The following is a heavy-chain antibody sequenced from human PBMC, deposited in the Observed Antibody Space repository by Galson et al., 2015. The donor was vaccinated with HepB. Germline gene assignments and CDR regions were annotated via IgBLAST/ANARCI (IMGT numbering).Heavy chain of an antibody. CDR2: IKQDGSEK. CDR3: ARDATMIQPGDY. J-gene: IGHJ4*02. V-gene: IGHV3-7*03. Sequence: YLRLSSAASGFTFSSYWLRWVRQAPGQGLVWVANIKQDGSEKYYVDSVKGRFTISRDNAKNSLYLQMNSLRAEDTAVYYCARDATMIQPGDYWGQGTLVTVSS. D-gene: IGHD3-22*01. CDR1: GFTFSSYW.